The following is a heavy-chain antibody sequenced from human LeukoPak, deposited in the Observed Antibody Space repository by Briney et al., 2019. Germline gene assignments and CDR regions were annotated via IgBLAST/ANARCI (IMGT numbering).Heavy chain of an antibody. D-gene: IGHD3-22*01. CDR2: ISSSSSYI. Sequence: GGSLRLSCAASGFTFSSYSMNWVRQAPGKGLEWVSSISSSSSYIYYADSVKGRFTISRDNAKNSLYLQMNSLRAEDMALYYCAKSNRGGYFDSSGEFDFWGQGTLVTVSS. J-gene: IGHJ4*02. CDR1: GFTFSSYS. CDR3: AKSNRGGYFDSSGEFDF. V-gene: IGHV3-21*04.